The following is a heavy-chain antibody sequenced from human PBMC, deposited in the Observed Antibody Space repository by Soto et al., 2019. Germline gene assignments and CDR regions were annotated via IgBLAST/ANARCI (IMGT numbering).Heavy chain of an antibody. D-gene: IGHD3-3*01. V-gene: IGHV1-8*01. Sequence: GASVKVSCKASGYTFTSYDINWVRQATGQGLEWMGWMNPNSGNTGYAQKFQGRVTMTRNTSISTAYMELSSLRSEDTAVYYCARGQKQAGYYDFWSGYYPNWFDPWGQGTLVTVYS. CDR2: MNPNSGNT. CDR1: GYTFTSYD. J-gene: IGHJ5*02. CDR3: ARGQKQAGYYDFWSGYYPNWFDP.